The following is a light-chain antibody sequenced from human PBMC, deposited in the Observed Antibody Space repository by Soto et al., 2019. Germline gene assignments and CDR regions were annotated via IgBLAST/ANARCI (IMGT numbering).Light chain of an antibody. Sequence: DIQLTQSPSFLSASVGDRVSITCRASQGIATFLAWYQQKPREAPKLLIYAASTLQSGVPSRFSGSGSGTDFTLTISSLQPEDFASYYCQQVNSYPLTFGGGTRWIS. CDR2: AAS. V-gene: IGKV1-9*01. J-gene: IGKJ4*01. CDR3: QQVNSYPLT. CDR1: QGIATF.